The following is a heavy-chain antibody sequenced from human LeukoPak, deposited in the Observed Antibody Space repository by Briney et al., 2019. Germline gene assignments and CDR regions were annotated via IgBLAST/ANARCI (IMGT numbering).Heavy chain of an antibody. CDR2: IYNSGSI. Sequence: SETLSLTCSVSGGSISTYYWSWIRQPPGKGLEWIGYIYNSGSIIYNPSLKSRVTISVDTSKNQFSLKLSSMTAADTAVYYCARGKQWLGPFDSWGQGTLVTVSS. J-gene: IGHJ4*02. CDR3: ARGKQWLGPFDS. CDR1: GGSISTYY. D-gene: IGHD6-19*01. V-gene: IGHV4-59*01.